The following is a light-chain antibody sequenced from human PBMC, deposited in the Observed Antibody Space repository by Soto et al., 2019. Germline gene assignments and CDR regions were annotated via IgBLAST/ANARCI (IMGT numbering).Light chain of an antibody. CDR3: QSYDSSLSGLV. CDR2: GNS. J-gene: IGLJ2*01. CDR1: SSNIGAGYD. V-gene: IGLV1-40*01. Sequence: QYVLTQPPSVSGAPGKRVTISCTGSSSNIGAGYDVHWYQQLPGTAPKLLIYGNSNRPSGVPDRFSGSKSGTSASLAITGLQAEDEADYYCQSYDSSLSGLVFGGGTKLTVL.